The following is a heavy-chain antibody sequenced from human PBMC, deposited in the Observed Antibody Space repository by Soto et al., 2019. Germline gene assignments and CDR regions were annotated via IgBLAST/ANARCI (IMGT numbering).Heavy chain of an antibody. D-gene: IGHD1-26*01. CDR3: ARRSGEAYYYNYYGMDV. V-gene: IGHV4-39*01. Sequence: PSETLSLTCTVSGGSISSSSSYWGWIRQPPGKGLEWIGSICCGGSTYYNPSLKSRVTISVDTSKNQFSLDLSSVTAADTAVYYCARRSGEAYYYNYYGMDVWGRGTTVTVSS. CDR2: ICCGGST. J-gene: IGHJ6*02. CDR1: GGSISSSSSY.